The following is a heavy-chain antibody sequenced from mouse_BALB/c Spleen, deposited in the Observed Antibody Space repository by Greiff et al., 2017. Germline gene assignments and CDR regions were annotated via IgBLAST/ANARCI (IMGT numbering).Heavy chain of an antibody. CDR2: IYPGDGDT. CDR3: ASGGGNYVAWFAY. D-gene: IGHD2-1*01. CDR1: GYAFSSYW. V-gene: IGHV1-80*01. Sequence: VQLQQSGAELVRPGSSVKISCKASGYAFSSYWMNWVKQRPGQGLEWIGQIYPGDGDTNYNGKFKGKATLTADKSSSTAYMQLSSLTSEDSAVYYCASGGGNYVAWFAYWVQGTLVTVSA. J-gene: IGHJ3*01.